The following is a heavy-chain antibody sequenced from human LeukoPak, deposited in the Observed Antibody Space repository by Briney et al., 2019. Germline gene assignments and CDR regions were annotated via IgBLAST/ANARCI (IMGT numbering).Heavy chain of an antibody. J-gene: IGHJ6*03. V-gene: IGHV4-31*03. Sequence: SETLSLTCTVSGGSISVGGSYWSWIRQHPVKGLEWIGYIYYSGSTFYNPPLKSRVTISVDTSKNHFSLRLSSVTAADTAVYYCARETTATTHYYYYYIDVWGKGTRVTVSS. CDR3: ARETTATTHYYYYYIDV. D-gene: IGHD1-1*01. CDR1: GGSISVGGSY. CDR2: IYYSGST.